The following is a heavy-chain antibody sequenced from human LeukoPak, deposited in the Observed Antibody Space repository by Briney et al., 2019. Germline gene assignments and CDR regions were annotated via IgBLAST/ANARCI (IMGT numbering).Heavy chain of an antibody. J-gene: IGHJ4*02. CDR1: GFTFSSYC. CDR3: AKEDSGCSGGSCYSEGVVV. V-gene: IGHV3-30*18. Sequence: GGSLRLSCAASGFTFSSYCMHWVRQAPGKGLEWVAVISYDGSNKYYADSVKGRFTISRDNSKNTPYLQMNSLRAEDTAVYYCAKEDSGCSGGSCYSEGVVVWGQGTLVTVSS. CDR2: ISYDGSNK. D-gene: IGHD2-15*01.